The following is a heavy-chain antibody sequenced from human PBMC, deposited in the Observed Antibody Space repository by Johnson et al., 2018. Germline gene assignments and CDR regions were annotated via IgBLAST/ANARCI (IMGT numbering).Heavy chain of an antibody. CDR2: IWYDGSNK. CDR1: GFTFSSYG. J-gene: IGHJ3*02. V-gene: IGHV3-33*01. D-gene: IGHD6-19*01. CDR3: ASDKAVAHDAFDI. Sequence: VQLLESGGGVVQPGRSLRLSCAASGFTFSSYGIHWVRQAPGKGLEWLALIWYDGSNKYYADSVRGRFTISRDNSKNTLFLQMNSLRAEDTGVYYCASDKAVAHDAFDIWGQGTMVTVSS.